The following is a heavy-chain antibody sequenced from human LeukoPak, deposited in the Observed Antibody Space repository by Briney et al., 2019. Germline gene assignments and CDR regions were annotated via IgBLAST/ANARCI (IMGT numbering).Heavy chain of an antibody. J-gene: IGHJ4*02. D-gene: IGHD4-17*01. V-gene: IGHV3-30*18. Sequence: GGSLRLSCAASGFTFSSYGMHWVRQAPGKGLEWVAVISYDGSNKYYADSVKGRFTISRDNSKNTLYLQMNSLRAEDTAVYYCAKVGSGYGDYAPRPPGIDYWGQGTLVTVSS. CDR3: AKVGSGYGDYAPRPPGIDY. CDR1: GFTFSSYG. CDR2: ISYDGSNK.